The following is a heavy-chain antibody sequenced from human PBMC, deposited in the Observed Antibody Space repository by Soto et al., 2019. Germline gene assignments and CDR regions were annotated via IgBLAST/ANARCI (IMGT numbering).Heavy chain of an antibody. J-gene: IGHJ5*02. Sequence: QVQLVQSGAEVKKPGASVKVSCKASGYTFTSYDITWVRQATGQGLEWMGWMNPNSGNTAYAQKFQGRVTLTRNTSLSTGYMELSSLRSEDTGVQYCEKFLGTGGFGPWGQGTLVTVAS. D-gene: IGHD3-9*01. CDR1: GYTFTSYD. V-gene: IGHV1-8*01. CDR3: EKFLGTGGFGP. CDR2: MNPNSGNT.